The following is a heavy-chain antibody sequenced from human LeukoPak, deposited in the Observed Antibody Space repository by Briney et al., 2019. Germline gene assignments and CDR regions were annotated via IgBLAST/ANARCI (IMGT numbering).Heavy chain of an antibody. CDR1: GYTFTSFG. CDR2: ISVYNGDT. D-gene: IGHD2/OR15-2a*01. CDR3: TRGIKSTPNYY. V-gene: IGHV1-18*01. Sequence: ASVKVSCKPSGYTFTSFGINWVRQAPGQGLEWMGWISVYNGDTNYARKFQDRVIMTTDTSTSTAYMELRSLSSDDTAMYYCTRGIKSTPNYYWGQGTLVTVSS. J-gene: IGHJ4*02.